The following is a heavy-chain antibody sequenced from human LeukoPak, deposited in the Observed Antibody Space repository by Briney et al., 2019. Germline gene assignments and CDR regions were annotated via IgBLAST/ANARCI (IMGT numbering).Heavy chain of an antibody. D-gene: IGHD5-12*01. V-gene: IGHV3-66*01. CDR1: GFTVSSNH. J-gene: IGHJ4*02. CDR3: ARGDVYSGYDYN. CDR2: IYSGGST. Sequence: GGSLRLSCAASGFTVSSNHMSWARQAPGKGLEWVSVIYSGGSTYYADSVKGRFTISGDNSKNTLYLQMNSLRAEDTAVYYCARGDVYSGYDYNWGQGTLVTVSS.